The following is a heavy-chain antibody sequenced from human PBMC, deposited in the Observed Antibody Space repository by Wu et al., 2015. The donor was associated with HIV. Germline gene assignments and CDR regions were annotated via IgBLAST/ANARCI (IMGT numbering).Heavy chain of an antibody. CDR2: ITPIFGTP. V-gene: IGHV1-69*05. J-gene: IGHJ3*02. CDR3: ARGSYDYDSGGYSMSGFDI. Sequence: QVHLVQFGGEVKKPGSSVKVTCKASGDGFTSYAVSWVRQAPGQGLEWMGGITPIFGTPEFAQKFQGRVTITTDESTKTAFMALNSLTSEDTAIYYCARGSYDYDSGGYSMSGFDIWGQGTMVTVSS. CDR1: GDGFTSYA. D-gene: IGHD3-22*01.